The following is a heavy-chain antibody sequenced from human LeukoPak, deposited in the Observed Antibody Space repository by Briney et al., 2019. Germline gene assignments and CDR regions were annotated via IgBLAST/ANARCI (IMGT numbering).Heavy chain of an antibody. D-gene: IGHD3-10*01. J-gene: IGHJ4*02. CDR3: ARYGSGSYSRPYYFDY. CDR2: ISWNSGSI. V-gene: IGHV3-9*01. Sequence: GGSLRLSCAASGFSLDDYAMHWVRQAPGKGLEWVSGISWNSGSIGYADSVKGRFTISRDNAKNSLYLQMNSLRAEDTALYYCARYGSGSYSRPYYFDYWGQGTLVTVSS. CDR1: GFSLDDYA.